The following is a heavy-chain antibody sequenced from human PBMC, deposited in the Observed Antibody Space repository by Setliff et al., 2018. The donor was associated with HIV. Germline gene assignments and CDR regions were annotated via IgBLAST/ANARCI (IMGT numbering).Heavy chain of an antibody. CDR2: ISSSSSTI. CDR1: GFTFSSYS. CDR3: AKGCGGAGFCYYADY. D-gene: IGHD2-21*01. V-gene: IGHV3-48*04. J-gene: IGHJ4*02. Sequence: GGSLRLSCAASGFTFSSYSMNWVRQAPGKGLEWVSYISSSSSTIYYADSVKGRFTISRDNAKNTLYLHMNNLRGDDTAVYYCAKGCGGAGFCYYADYWGQGTVVTVSS.